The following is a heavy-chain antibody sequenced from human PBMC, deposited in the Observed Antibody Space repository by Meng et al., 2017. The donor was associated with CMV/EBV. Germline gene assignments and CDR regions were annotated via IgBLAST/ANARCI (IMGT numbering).Heavy chain of an antibody. Sequence: GGPLRLPCAASGFTFSSYAMHWVCQAPGKGLEWVAVISYDGSNKYYADPVKGRFTISRDNSKNTLYLQMNSLRAEDTAVYYCARALREGGIAARLAGVGYWGQGTLVTVSS. CDR3: ARALREGGIAARLAGVGY. J-gene: IGHJ4*02. D-gene: IGHD6-6*01. V-gene: IGHV3-30-3*01. CDR2: ISYDGSNK. CDR1: GFTFSSYA.